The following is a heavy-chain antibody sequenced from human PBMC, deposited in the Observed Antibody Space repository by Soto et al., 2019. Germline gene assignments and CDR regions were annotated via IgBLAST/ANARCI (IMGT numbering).Heavy chain of an antibody. CDR3: ARRDDGANYYYYGMDV. D-gene: IGHD4-17*01. J-gene: IGHJ6*02. CDR2: IIPIFGTA. V-gene: IGHV1-69*13. Sequence: ASVKVSCKASGGTFSSYAISWVRQAPGQGLEWMGGIIPIFGTANYAQKFQGRVTITADESTSTAYMELSSLRSEDTAVYYCARRDDGANYYYYGMDVWGQGTTVTVSS. CDR1: GGTFSSYA.